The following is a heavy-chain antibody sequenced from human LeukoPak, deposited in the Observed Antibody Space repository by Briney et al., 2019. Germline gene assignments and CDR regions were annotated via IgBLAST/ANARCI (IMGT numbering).Heavy chain of an antibody. CDR2: IYYSGST. D-gene: IGHD3-3*01. V-gene: IGHV4-59*01. J-gene: IGHJ4*02. CDR1: GGSISSYY. CDR3: ASSYYDFWSGHYYFDY. Sequence: PSETLSLTCTVSGGSISSYYWSWIRQPPGEGLEWIGYIYYSGSTNYNPSLKSRVTISVDTSKNQFSLKLSSVTAADTAVYYCASSYYDFWSGHYYFDYWGQGTLVTVSS.